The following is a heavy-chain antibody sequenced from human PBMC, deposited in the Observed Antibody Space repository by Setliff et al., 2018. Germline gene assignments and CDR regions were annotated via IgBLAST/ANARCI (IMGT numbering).Heavy chain of an antibody. D-gene: IGHD3-9*01. J-gene: IGHJ4*02. CDR3: ARGQTLRHFDWPTDFDY. CDR1: GYTFNNYG. CDR2: ISAYSGET. Sequence: ASVKVSCKASGYTFNNYGIIWVRQAPGQGPEWMGWISAYSGETNYAQIFQGRVTMTTDTPTSTAYMELRSLTSDDTAVYYCARGQTLRHFDWPTDFDYWGLGTLVTVSS. V-gene: IGHV1-18*01.